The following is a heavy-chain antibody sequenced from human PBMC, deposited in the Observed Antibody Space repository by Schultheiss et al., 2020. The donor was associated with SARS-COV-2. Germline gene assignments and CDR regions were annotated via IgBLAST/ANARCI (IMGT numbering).Heavy chain of an antibody. CDR3: VRDSTRYCTSTNCYAELFDY. D-gene: IGHD2-2*01. CDR2: IWYDGSNK. CDR1: GFTFSDHY. V-gene: IGHV3-33*08. Sequence: GGSLRLSCAASGFTFSDHYMSWIRQAPGEGLEWVALIWYDGSNKYYADSVKGRFTISRDNSYNTVYLQINSLRADDTAVYYCVRDSTRYCTSTNCYAELFDYWGQGTLVTVSS. J-gene: IGHJ4*02.